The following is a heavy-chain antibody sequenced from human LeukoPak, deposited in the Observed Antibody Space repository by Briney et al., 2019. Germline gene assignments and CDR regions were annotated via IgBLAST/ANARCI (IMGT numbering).Heavy chain of an antibody. CDR1: GFTFRSYA. Sequence: PGGSLRLSCAASGFTFRSYAMNWVRLAPGKGREGVSSLSGRGDITYYADSVKGRFTISRDNSKNTLYLQMNSLRAEDTAVYHCAKEDRSSGFYGLDYWGQGALVTVSS. J-gene: IGHJ4*02. V-gene: IGHV3-23*01. CDR2: LSGRGDIT. CDR3: AKEDRSSGFYGLDY. D-gene: IGHD6-19*01.